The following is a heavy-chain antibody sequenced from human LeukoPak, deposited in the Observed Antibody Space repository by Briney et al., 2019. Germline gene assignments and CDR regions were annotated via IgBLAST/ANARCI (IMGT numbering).Heavy chain of an antibody. Sequence: ASVKVSCKASGYTFTCYYMHWVRQAPGQGLEWMGWINPNSGGTNYAQKFQGRVTMTRDTSISTAYMELSRLRSDDTAVYYCARDMDYYDSSGYPDYWGQGTLVTVSS. D-gene: IGHD3-22*01. V-gene: IGHV1-2*02. CDR1: GYTFTCYY. CDR2: INPNSGGT. J-gene: IGHJ4*02. CDR3: ARDMDYYDSSGYPDY.